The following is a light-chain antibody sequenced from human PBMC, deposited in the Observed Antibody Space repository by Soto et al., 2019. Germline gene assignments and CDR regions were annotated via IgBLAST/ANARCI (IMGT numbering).Light chain of an antibody. J-gene: IGKJ2*01. Sequence: AIPLTQSPSSLSASVGDRVTITCRASQGISSALAWYQQKPGKAPKLLIYDASSLETGVPSRFSGSGSGTDFTLTISSLQPEDFATYYCQQFNSYPYTFGQGTKLEIK. CDR1: QGISSA. CDR3: QQFNSYPYT. CDR2: DAS. V-gene: IGKV1-13*02.